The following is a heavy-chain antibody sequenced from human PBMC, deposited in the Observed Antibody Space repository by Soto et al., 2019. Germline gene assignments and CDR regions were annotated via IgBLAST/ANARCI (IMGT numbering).Heavy chain of an antibody. Sequence: EVQLVESGGGLVQPGRSLRLSCVASGFRFDGHAMHWVRQTPGKGLEWVSGLGWNSGDIDYADFVKGRFTISRDNAKNFLDLQMNSLRAEDRVMYYCVRLRYSEGSGNFDYWGQGTLVTVSS. J-gene: IGHJ4*02. V-gene: IGHV3-9*01. CDR3: VRLRYSEGSGNFDY. CDR2: LGWNSGDI. CDR1: GFRFDGHA. D-gene: IGHD1-26*01.